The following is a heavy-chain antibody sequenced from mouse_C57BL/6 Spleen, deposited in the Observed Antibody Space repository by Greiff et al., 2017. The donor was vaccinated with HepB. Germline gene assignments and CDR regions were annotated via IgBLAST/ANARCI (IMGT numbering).Heavy chain of an antibody. CDR2: IHPNSGST. CDR3: ARGADYYGSSYEYFDV. Sequence: VQLQQPGAELVKPGASVKLSCKASGYTFTSYWMHWVKQRPGQGLEWIGMIHPNSGSTNYNEKFKSKATLTVDKSSSTAYMQLSSLTSEDSAVYYCARGADYYGSSYEYFDVWGTGTTVTVAS. J-gene: IGHJ1*03. V-gene: IGHV1-64*01. CDR1: GYTFTSYW. D-gene: IGHD1-1*01.